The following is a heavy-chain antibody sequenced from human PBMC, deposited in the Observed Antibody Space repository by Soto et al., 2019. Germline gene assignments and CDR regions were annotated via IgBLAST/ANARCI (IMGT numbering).Heavy chain of an antibody. Sequence: GGSLRLSCAASGFTFSSYAMSWVRQAPGKGLEWVSAISGSGGSTYYADSVKGRFTISRDNSKNTLYLQMNSLRAEDTAVYYCAKAYSSSSALNVAFDIWGKGTMVTV. D-gene: IGHD6-6*01. CDR3: AKAYSSSSALNVAFDI. J-gene: IGHJ3*02. CDR2: ISGSGGST. CDR1: GFTFSSYA. V-gene: IGHV3-23*01.